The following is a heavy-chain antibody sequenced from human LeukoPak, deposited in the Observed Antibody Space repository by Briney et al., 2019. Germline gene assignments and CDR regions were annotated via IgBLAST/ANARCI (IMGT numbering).Heavy chain of an antibody. CDR3: AKSWGLGSGN. V-gene: IGHV4-34*01. Sequence: SETLSLTCAVYGGSFSGYYWSWIRQPPGKGLEWIGEINHSGSTNYNPSLKSRVTISVDTSKKQFSLKLSSVTAADTAMYYCAKSWGLGSGNLGQGTLVTVSS. J-gene: IGHJ4*01. D-gene: IGHD3-10*01. CDR1: GGSFSGYY. CDR2: INHSGST.